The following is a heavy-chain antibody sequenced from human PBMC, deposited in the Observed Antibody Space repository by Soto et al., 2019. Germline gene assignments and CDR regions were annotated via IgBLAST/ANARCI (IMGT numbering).Heavy chain of an antibody. CDR3: ARGLEGAYDSSGYYLFYFDY. J-gene: IGHJ4*02. Sequence: SPTLSLTCAVYGGSFSGYYWSWIRQPPGKGLEWIGEINHSGSTNYNPSLKSRVTISVDTSKNQFSLKLSSVTAADTAVYYCARGLEGAYDSSGYYLFYFDYWGQGTLVTVSS. CDR1: GGSFSGYY. D-gene: IGHD3-22*01. CDR2: INHSGST. V-gene: IGHV4-34*01.